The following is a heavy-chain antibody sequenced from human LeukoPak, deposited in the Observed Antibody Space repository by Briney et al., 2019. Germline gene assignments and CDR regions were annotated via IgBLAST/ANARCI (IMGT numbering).Heavy chain of an antibody. D-gene: IGHD3-10*01. CDR1: GFTFSSYS. CDR3: AREQILWFGESLYYYYGMDV. J-gene: IGHJ6*02. Sequence: TGGSLRLSCAASGFTFSSYSMNWVRQAPGKGLEWVSYISSSSSTIYYADSVKGRFTISRDSAKNSLYLQMNSLRAEDTAVYYCAREQILWFGESLYYYYGMDVWGQGTTVTVSS. CDR2: ISSSSSTI. V-gene: IGHV3-48*01.